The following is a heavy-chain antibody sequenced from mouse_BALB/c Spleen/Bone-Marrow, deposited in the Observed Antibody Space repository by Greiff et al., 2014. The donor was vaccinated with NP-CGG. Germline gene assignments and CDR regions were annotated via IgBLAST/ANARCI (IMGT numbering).Heavy chain of an antibody. J-gene: IGHJ2*01. CDR1: GYAFTNYL. CDR3: AREGYYGLDY. V-gene: IGHV1-54*03. CDR2: ISPGSGGT. D-gene: IGHD2-1*01. Sequence: QVQLQQSGAKLVRPGTSVKVSCKASGYAFTNYLIEWFKQRPGQGLEWIGVISPGSGGTNFNEKFRGKATLTADKSSSTAYMQFNSLTSDDSAVYFCAREGYYGLDYWGQGTTLTVSS.